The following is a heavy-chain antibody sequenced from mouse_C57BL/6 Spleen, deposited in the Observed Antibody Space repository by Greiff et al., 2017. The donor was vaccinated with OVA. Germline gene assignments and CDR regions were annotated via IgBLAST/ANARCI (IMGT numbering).Heavy chain of an antibody. CDR3: ARDYYGSSYWYFDV. CDR2: IYPGSGST. V-gene: IGHV1-55*01. J-gene: IGHJ1*03. Sequence: QVQLQQPGAELVKPGASVKMSCKASGYTFTSYWITWVKQRPGQGLEWIGDIYPGSGSTNYNEKFKSKATLTVDTSSSTAYMQLSILTSEDSAVYYCARDYYGSSYWYFDVWGKGTTVTVSS. CDR1: GYTFTSYW. D-gene: IGHD1-1*01.